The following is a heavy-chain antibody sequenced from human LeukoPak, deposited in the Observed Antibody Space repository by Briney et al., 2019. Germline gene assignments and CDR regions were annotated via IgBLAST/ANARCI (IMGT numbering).Heavy chain of an antibody. V-gene: IGHV3-74*01. D-gene: IGHD5-24*01. CDR1: GFTFSSYW. CDR3: AEDTTITHQRDY. Sequence: PGGSLRLSCAASGFTFSSYWMHWVRQAPGKGLVWVSRINSDGSTTRYADSVKGRFTISRDNAKNTLYLQMNSLRVEDTAVYYCAEDTTITHQRDYWGQGTLVTVSS. J-gene: IGHJ4*02. CDR2: INSDGSTT.